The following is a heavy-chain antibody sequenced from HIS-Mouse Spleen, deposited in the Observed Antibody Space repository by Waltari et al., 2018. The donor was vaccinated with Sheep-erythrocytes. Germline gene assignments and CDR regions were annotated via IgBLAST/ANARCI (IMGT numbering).Heavy chain of an antibody. CDR3: AKVRTVNYWYFDL. V-gene: IGHV3-30*18. CDR1: GFTFSSYG. D-gene: IGHD1-1*01. CDR2: ITYDGSNK. Sequence: QVQLVESGGGVVQPGRSLRLSCAASGFTFSSYGMHWVRQAPGKGREWGAVITYDGSNKYYADSVKGRFTISRDNSKNRLYLQMNSLRAEDTAVYYCAKVRTVNYWYFDLWGRGTLVTVSS. J-gene: IGHJ2*01.